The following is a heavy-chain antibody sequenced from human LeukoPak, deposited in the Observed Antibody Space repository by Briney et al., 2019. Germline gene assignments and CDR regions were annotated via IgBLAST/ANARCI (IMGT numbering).Heavy chain of an antibody. Sequence: PGGSLRLSCTASEFTFGDYAISWVRQPPGKGLEWIGYIYYSGSTNYNPSLKSRVTISVDTSKNQFSLKLSSVTAADTAVYYCARRYYDILTGYHASMDVWGKGTTVTVSS. CDR2: IYYSGST. V-gene: IGHV4-59*01. CDR1: EFTFGDYA. D-gene: IGHD3-9*01. J-gene: IGHJ6*03. CDR3: ARRYYDILTGYHASMDV.